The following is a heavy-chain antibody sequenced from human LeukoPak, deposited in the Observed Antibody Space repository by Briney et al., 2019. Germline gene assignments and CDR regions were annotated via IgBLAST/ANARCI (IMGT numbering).Heavy chain of an antibody. D-gene: IGHD3-10*01. Sequence: SETLSLTCTVSGASINSDYWTWVRQVAGKGLEWIGRIFASGSTNYNPYLRSRITMSVDTSKNQFSLDFSSVTAADTGVYYCVRGWAPRGEKSSFASWGQGTLVTVSS. J-gene: IGHJ4*02. V-gene: IGHV4-4*07. CDR2: IFASGST. CDR3: VRGWAPRGEKSSFAS. CDR1: GASINSDY.